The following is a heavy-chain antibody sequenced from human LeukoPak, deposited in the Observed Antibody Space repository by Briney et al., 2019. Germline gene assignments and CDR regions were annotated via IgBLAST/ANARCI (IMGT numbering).Heavy chain of an antibody. CDR1: GFTFSSYS. J-gene: IGHJ4*02. CDR3: ARGAPDTVMVPFDY. Sequence: GGSLRLSCAASGFTFSSYSMNWVRQAPGKGLEWVSSISSSSSYIYYADSVKGRFTISRDNAKNSLYLQMNSLRAEDTAVYYCARGAPDTVMVPFDYWGQGTLVTVSS. V-gene: IGHV3-21*01. D-gene: IGHD5-18*01. CDR2: ISSSSSYI.